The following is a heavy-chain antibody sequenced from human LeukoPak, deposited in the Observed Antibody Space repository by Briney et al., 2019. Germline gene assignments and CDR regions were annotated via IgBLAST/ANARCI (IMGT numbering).Heavy chain of an antibody. Sequence: PXKGLEWMAIIYPGDSDTRYSPSFQGQVTISADKSISTAYLQWSSLKASDTAMYYCARPRGVTTPLYFDYWAREPWSPSPQ. CDR3: ARPRGVTTPLYFDY. J-gene: IGHJ4*02. CDR2: IYPGDSDT. D-gene: IGHD4-17*01. V-gene: IGHV5-51*01.